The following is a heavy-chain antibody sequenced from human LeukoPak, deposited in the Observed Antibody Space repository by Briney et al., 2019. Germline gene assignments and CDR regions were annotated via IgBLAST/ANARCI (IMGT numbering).Heavy chain of an antibody. D-gene: IGHD2-15*01. CDR3: ARHVRFCSGGTCHGPDYFDY. V-gene: IGHV4-39*01. Sequence: SETLSLTCTVSSDSISSSTYYWGWIRQPPGKGLEWIGRIYYSGSSYYKTSLKSRVTISVDTSKKQFSLRLSSVTAADTAVYYCARHVRFCSGGTCHGPDYFDYWGQGTLATVSS. CDR2: IYYSGSS. J-gene: IGHJ4*02. CDR1: SDSISSSTYY.